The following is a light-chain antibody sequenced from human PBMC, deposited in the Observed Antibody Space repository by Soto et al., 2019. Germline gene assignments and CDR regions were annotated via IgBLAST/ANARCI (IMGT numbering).Light chain of an antibody. Sequence: EIVMTQSPATLSVSPGERATLSCRASQSVSSNLAWYQQKPVQAPRLLIYGASTRATGIPARFSGSGSGTEFTLTISSLQFEDFAVYYCQQYNNWPAYTFGQGTKLEIK. CDR2: GAS. CDR3: QQYNNWPAYT. J-gene: IGKJ2*01. V-gene: IGKV3-15*01. CDR1: QSVSSN.